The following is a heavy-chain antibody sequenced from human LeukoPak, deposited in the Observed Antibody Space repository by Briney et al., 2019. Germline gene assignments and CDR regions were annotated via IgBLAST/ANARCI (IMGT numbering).Heavy chain of an antibody. Sequence: GGSLRLSCAASGFTFSSYWMHWVRQGPGKGLVCVSRISGDGSSTSYADSVKGRFTISRDNAKNTLYLQMNSLRAEDTAIYYCARVRYDYYGMDFWGQGTTVTVSS. CDR3: ARVRYDYYGMDF. CDR1: GFTFSSYW. D-gene: IGHD4-17*01. V-gene: IGHV3-74*01. CDR2: ISGDGSST. J-gene: IGHJ6*02.